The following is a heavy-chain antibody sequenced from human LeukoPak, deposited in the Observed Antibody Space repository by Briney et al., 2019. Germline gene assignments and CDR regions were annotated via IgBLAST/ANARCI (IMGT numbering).Heavy chain of an antibody. V-gene: IGHV3-23*01. CDR3: AKGTPPGTAAFDI. CDR1: GFSFSSYA. CDR2: ISGSGDKT. D-gene: IGHD2-21*02. J-gene: IGHJ3*02. Sequence: PGGSLRLSCAASGFSFSSYATNGVRQAPGQGLEWVSVISGSGDKTFYADSVKGRFTISRDNSKNTLYLQMNSLRAEDTAVYYCAKGTPPGTAAFDIWGQGTMVTVSS.